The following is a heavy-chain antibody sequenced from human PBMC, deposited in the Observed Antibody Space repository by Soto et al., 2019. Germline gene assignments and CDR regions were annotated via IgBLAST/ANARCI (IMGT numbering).Heavy chain of an antibody. D-gene: IGHD2-21*02. CDR3: ARDDYRGDSGDFDF. CDR1: GFRFSSYE. J-gene: IGHJ4*02. Sequence: EVQLVESGGGLIQPGGSLRLSCEVSGFRFSSYEMNWVRQAPGKGLEWLAYISSSGSLIHYADSVRGRFTISRDNAKNSLYLQMLSLRAEDTAVYYCARDDYRGDSGDFDFWGQGTLVTVTS. CDR2: ISSSGSLI. V-gene: IGHV3-48*03.